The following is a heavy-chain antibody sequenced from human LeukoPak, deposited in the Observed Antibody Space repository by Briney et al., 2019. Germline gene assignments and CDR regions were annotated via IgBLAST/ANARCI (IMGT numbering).Heavy chain of an antibody. CDR1: GYHFTSFL. CDR3: ARQYFHSNNYYYMDV. J-gene: IGHJ6*03. Sequence: GAALKISWKGSGYHFTSFLIAWVRQLPGKGLEWMGIIYPGDSATIYSPSFQGQVTISADKSITTAYLRWSSLKAADTAMYYCARQYFHSNNYYYMDVWGKGTTVTVSS. V-gene: IGHV5-51*01. CDR2: IYPGDSAT. D-gene: IGHD4-11*01.